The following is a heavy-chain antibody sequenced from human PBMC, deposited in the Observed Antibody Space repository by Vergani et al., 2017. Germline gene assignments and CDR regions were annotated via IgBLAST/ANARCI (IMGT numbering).Heavy chain of an antibody. V-gene: IGHV3-30*02. CDR1: GFTFSNYG. CDR3: AKMGNYYDSSGYLLGSAFDI. D-gene: IGHD3-22*01. Sequence: QVQLVESGGGVVQPGGSLRLSCAASGFTFSNYGMHWVRQAPGKGLEWVAFIRYDGSNEYYADSVKGRFTISRDNSKNTLYLQMNSLRAEDTAAYYCAKMGNYYDSSGYLLGSAFDIWGQGTMVTVSS. J-gene: IGHJ3*02. CDR2: IRYDGSNE.